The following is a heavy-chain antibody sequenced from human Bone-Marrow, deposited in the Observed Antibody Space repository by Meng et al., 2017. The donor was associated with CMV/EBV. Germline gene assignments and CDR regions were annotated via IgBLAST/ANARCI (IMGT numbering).Heavy chain of an antibody. D-gene: IGHD4-23*01. Sequence: GGSLRLSCAASGFSFSKYWMHWVRQVPGKGLVWVSRTNEDGTITNYADSVKGRFTISRDNAKNTMYLQMNSLKVEDTAVYYCARDGTSSKKGIRFDYWGQGTLVTVSS. J-gene: IGHJ4*02. CDR3: ARDGTSSKKGIRFDY. CDR2: TNEDGTIT. CDR1: GFSFSKYW. V-gene: IGHV3-74*01.